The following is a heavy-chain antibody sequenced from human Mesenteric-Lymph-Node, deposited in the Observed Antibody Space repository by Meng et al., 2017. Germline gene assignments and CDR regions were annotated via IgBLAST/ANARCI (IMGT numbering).Heavy chain of an antibody. CDR1: GYSCTSYW. J-gene: IGHJ4*02. CDR2: ISPGDSDT. D-gene: IGHD2-15*01. CDR3: ARRRYCSGGSCYADY. Sequence: GESLKISCKCSGYSCTSYWIGWVRQMPGHGLEWMGIISPGDSDTRYSPSFQGQVTISADKSISTAYLQWSSLKASATAMYYCARRRYCSGGSCYADYWGQGTLVTVSS. V-gene: IGHV5-51*01.